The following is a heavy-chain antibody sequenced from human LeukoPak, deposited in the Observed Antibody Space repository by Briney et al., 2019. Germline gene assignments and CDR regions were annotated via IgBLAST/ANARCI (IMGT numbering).Heavy chain of an antibody. CDR2: IIPILGIA. D-gene: IGHD1-7*01. CDR3: ARGGYNWNSTFDY. J-gene: IGHJ4*02. CDR1: GGTFSSYA. Sequence: SVKVSCKASGGTFSSYAISWVRQAPGQGLEWMGRIIPILGIANYAQKFQGRVTITADKSTSTAYMELSSLRPEDTAVYYCARGGYNWNSTFDYWGQGTLVTVSS. V-gene: IGHV1-69*04.